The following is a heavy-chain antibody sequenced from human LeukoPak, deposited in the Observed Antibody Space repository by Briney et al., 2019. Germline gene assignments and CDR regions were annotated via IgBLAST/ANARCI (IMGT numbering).Heavy chain of an antibody. V-gene: IGHV3-74*01. Sequence: GGSLRLSCAASGFTFSSYNMNWVRQAPGKGLVWVSRINSDGSSTSYADSVKGRFTISRDNAKNTLYLQMNSLRAEDTAVYYCARERIVGATTGDYWGQGTLVTVSS. D-gene: IGHD1-26*01. CDR1: GFTFSSYN. J-gene: IGHJ4*02. CDR3: ARERIVGATTGDY. CDR2: INSDGSST.